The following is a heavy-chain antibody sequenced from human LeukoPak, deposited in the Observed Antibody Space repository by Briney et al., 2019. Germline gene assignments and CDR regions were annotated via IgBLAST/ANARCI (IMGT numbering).Heavy chain of an antibody. V-gene: IGHV3-7*01. CDR3: ARGVWAPFDS. CDR1: GFSLSNYW. CDR2: IKQDGSEK. Sequence: GGSLRLSCAASGFSLSNYWMNWVRQAPGKGLEWVANIKQDGSEKNYVDSVKGRFSISRDNAKSSLILQMNGLRDEDTAVYYCARGVWAPFDSWGQGTLVSVSS. J-gene: IGHJ4*02. D-gene: IGHD7-27*01.